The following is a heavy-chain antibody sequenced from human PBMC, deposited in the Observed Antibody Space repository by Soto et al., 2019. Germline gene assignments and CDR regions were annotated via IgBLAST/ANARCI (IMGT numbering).Heavy chain of an antibody. CDR1: GFTFSSYA. CDR3: AREGRYGDYGLFDY. V-gene: IGHV3-30-3*01. CDR2: ISYDGSNK. Sequence: GGSLRLSCAASGFTFSSYAMHWVRQAPGKGLEWVAVISYDGSNKYYADSVKGRFTISRDNSKNTLYLQMNSLRAEDTAVYYCAREGRYGDYGLFDYWGQGTLVTVSS. J-gene: IGHJ4*02. D-gene: IGHD4-17*01.